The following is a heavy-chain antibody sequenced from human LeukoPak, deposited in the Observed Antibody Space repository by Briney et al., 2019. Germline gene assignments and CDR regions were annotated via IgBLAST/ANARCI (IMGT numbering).Heavy chain of an antibody. D-gene: IGHD1-26*01. Sequence: ASVKVSCKASGGTFSSYAISWVRQAPGQGLEWMERIIPILGITNYAQKFQGRVTITADKSTSTAYMELSSLRSEDTAVYYCARDESGSLLPGAFDIWGQGTMVTVSS. V-gene: IGHV1-69*04. CDR1: GGTFSSYA. CDR3: ARDESGSLLPGAFDI. J-gene: IGHJ3*02. CDR2: IIPILGIT.